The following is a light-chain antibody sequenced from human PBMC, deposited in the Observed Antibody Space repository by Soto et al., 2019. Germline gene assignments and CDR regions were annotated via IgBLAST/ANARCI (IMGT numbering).Light chain of an antibody. CDR2: GAS. Sequence: EIVLTQSPGTLSLSPGERVTLSCRASQSVRSNYLAWYQQKPGQAPSLLIYGASSRATGISDRFSGSGSGTDFTLTISRLEPEDFAVYYCQQYGSSPPLSFGGGTKVDIK. V-gene: IGKV3-20*01. J-gene: IGKJ4*01. CDR1: QSVRSNY. CDR3: QQYGSSPPLS.